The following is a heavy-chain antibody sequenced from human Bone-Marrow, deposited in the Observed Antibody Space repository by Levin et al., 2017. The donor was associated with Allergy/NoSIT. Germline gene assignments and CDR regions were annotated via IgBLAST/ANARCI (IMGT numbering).Heavy chain of an antibody. CDR2: IIPMSNTV. V-gene: IGHV1-69*13. CDR3: ARGGKVPAALLGLYYYGLDI. Sequence: ASVKVSCKASGGSISSDAVTWVRQAPGQGLEWLGGIIPMSNTVNYAQKIQDRVTITADEVTSTVYIEMRNLRSEDTAVYYCARGGKVPAALLGLYYYGLDIWGQGTTVTVSS. J-gene: IGHJ6*02. CDR1: GGSISSDA. D-gene: IGHD2-2*01.